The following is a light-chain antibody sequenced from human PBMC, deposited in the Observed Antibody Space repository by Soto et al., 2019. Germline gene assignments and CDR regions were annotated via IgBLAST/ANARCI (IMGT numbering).Light chain of an antibody. J-gene: IGKJ1*01. CDR2: KAT. Sequence: DIPMTQSPSTLSASIGDIVTITCRASQSISSWLAWYQQKPGKAPKLLIYKATTLESGVPSRFSGSGYGTECTLTISSLQPDDVATYYCHQYNSYSRTLGQGTKVDIK. CDR1: QSISSW. V-gene: IGKV1-5*03. CDR3: HQYNSYSRT.